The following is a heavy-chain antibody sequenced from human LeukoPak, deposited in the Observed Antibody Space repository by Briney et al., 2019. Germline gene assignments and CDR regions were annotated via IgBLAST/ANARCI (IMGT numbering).Heavy chain of an antibody. Sequence: PGGSLRLSCAASGFTFSSYGMHWVRQAPGKGLEWVAVISYDGSNKYYADSVKGRFTISRDNSKNTLYLQMNSLRAEDTAVYYCAVKYYYDSSGYPGNYYYGMDVWGQGTTVTVSS. V-gene: IGHV3-30*03. CDR3: AVKYYYDSSGYPGNYYYGMDV. D-gene: IGHD3-22*01. J-gene: IGHJ6*02. CDR2: ISYDGSNK. CDR1: GFTFSSYG.